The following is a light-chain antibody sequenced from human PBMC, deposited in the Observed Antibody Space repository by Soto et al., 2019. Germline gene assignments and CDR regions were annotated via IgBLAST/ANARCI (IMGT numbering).Light chain of an antibody. CDR2: DAS. CDR3: QQYNSFSLT. V-gene: IGKV1-5*01. J-gene: IGKJ4*01. Sequence: DIPMTQSPSTLSASVGDRVTITCRASQIVSSRLAWYQQKPGKAPKVLIYDASSLNIGVPSRFSGSGSETDFTLTLSSLQPEDFAIYYCQQYNSFSLTFGGGTKVEIK. CDR1: QIVSSR.